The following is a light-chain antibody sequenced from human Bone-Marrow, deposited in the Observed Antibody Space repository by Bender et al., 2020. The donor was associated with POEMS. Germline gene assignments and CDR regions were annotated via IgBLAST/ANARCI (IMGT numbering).Light chain of an antibody. Sequence: QSALPQPPSASGSPGQSITISCTGTSSDVGSYNLVSWYQQHPDKAPKLMIYEVSKRPSGVSNRFSGSKSGNTASLTISGLQAEDEADYYCCSYAGSRSFVVLGGGTKLTVL. V-gene: IGLV2-23*02. CDR3: CSYAGSRSFVV. CDR1: SSDVGSYNL. J-gene: IGLJ2*01. CDR2: EVS.